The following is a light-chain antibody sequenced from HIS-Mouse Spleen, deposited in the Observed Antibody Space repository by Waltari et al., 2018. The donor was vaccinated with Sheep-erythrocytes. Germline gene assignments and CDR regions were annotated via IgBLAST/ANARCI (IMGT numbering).Light chain of an antibody. V-gene: IGKV3-20*01. Sequence: EIVLTQSPGTLSLSPGERATLSCRASQRVSSSYLAWYQQKPGQAPRLLIYGASSRATGIPDRFGGSGSGTDFTLTISRLEPVDFAVYYCQQYGSSPPYTFGQGTKLEIK. CDR3: QQYGSSPPYT. CDR2: GAS. CDR1: QRVSSSY. J-gene: IGKJ2*01.